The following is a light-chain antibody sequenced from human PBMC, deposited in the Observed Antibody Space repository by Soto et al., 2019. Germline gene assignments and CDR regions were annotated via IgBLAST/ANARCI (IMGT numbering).Light chain of an antibody. CDR3: LQYNNYPRT. V-gene: IGKV1-17*01. CDR2: AAS. J-gene: IGKJ1*01. Sequence: DIQMTQSPSSLSASAGDRVTITCRASRGIRNDLAWYQQKPGKAPKRLIYAASTLESGVPPRFSGSGSGTEFTLTISSLQPEDFATYYCLQYNNYPRTFGQGTSVEIK. CDR1: RGIRND.